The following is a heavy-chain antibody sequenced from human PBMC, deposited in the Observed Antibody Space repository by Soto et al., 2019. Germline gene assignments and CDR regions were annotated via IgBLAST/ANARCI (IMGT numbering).Heavy chain of an antibody. CDR3: ARDEYSSSSGIIDY. CDR1: GFTFSSYA. D-gene: IGHD6-6*01. J-gene: IGHJ4*02. CDR2: ISYDGSNK. Sequence: GGSLRLSCAASGFTFSSYAMHWVRQAPGKGLEWVAVISYDGSNKYYADSVKGRFTISRDNSKNTLYLQMNSLRAEDTAVYYCARDEYSSSSGIIDYWGQGTLVTVSS. V-gene: IGHV3-30-3*01.